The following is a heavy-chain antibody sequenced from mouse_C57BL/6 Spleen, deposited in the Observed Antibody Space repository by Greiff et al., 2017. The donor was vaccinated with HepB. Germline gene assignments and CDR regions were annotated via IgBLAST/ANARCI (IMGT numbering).Heavy chain of an antibody. CDR1: GYTFTSYW. V-gene: IGHV1-50*01. J-gene: IGHJ1*03. D-gene: IGHD1-1*01. CDR2: IDPSDSYT. Sequence: QVQLQQPGAELVKPGASVKLSCKASGYTFTSYWMQWVKQRPGQGLEWIGEIDPSDSYTNYNQKFKGKATLTVDTSSSTAYMQLSSLTSEDSAVYYCARKLLRSHWYFDVWGTGTTVTVSS. CDR3: ARKLLRSHWYFDV.